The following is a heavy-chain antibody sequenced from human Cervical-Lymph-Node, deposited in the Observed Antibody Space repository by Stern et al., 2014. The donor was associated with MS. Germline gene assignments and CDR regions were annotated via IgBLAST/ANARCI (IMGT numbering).Heavy chain of an antibody. CDR1: GYNFIDYY. V-gene: IGHV1-2*02. CDR2: INPHTGDT. D-gene: IGHD3-10*01. Sequence: MQLVESGAALRKPGASVEVSCEASGYNFIDYYIHWVRQAPGQGLEWVGWINPHTGDTRYAQKFLGRVAMTRDTSIKTAYLELNSLTPDDTAFYYCTRGRGTLLYLHWGQGTLITVSS. J-gene: IGHJ4*02. CDR3: TRGRGTLLYLH.